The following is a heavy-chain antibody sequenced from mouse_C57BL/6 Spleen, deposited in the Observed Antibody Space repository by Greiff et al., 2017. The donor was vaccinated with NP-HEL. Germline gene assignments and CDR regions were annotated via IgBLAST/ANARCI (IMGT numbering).Heavy chain of an antibody. CDR3: ARRLRGDYFDY. CDR2: IDPSDSET. CDR1: GYTFTSYW. V-gene: IGHV1-52*01. J-gene: IGHJ2*01. Sequence: QVHVKQPGAELVRPGSSVKLSCKASGYTFTSYWMHWVKQRPIQGLEWIGNIDPSDSETHYNQKFKDKATLTVDKSSSTAYMQLSSLTSEDSAVYYCARRLRGDYFDYWGQGTTLTVSS.